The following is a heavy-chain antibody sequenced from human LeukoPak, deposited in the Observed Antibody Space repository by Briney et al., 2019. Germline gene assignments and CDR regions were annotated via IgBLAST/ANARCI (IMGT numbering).Heavy chain of an antibody. CDR1: GGSVSSSNYY. J-gene: IGHJ4*02. V-gene: IGHV4-39*07. CDR2: MYYSGST. CDR3: AREPRGGGYSFDY. Sequence: SETLSLTCIVSGGSVSSSNYYWGWIRQPPGKGLEWIGTMYYSGSTFYNPSLKSRVTISVDTSKNQFSLRLSSVTAADTAVYYCAREPRGGGYSFDYWGQGTLVTVSS. D-gene: IGHD5-12*01.